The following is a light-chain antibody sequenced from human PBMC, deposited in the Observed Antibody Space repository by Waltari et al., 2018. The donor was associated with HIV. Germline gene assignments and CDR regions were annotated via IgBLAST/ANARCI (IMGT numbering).Light chain of an antibody. V-gene: IGLV2-11*01. J-gene: IGLJ1*01. CDR2: EVS. CDR1: HSVVGRYTY. CDR3: CSYAGSIPFV. Sequence: QSALTQPRSVSGSLGQSVTISCTGTHSVVGRYTYVSWFQQHPGKAPKLMIYEVSKRPSGVPDRVSGSKSGNTASLTISGLQAEDEADYYCCSYAGSIPFVFGSGTKLTVL.